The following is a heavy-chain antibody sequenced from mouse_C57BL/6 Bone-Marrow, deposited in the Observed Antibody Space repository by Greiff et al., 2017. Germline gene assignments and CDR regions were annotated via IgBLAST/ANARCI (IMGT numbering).Heavy chain of an antibody. CDR1: GFTFSDFY. Sequence: EVQLVESGGGLVQSGRSLRLSCATSGFTFSDFYMEWVRQAPGKGLEWIAASRNKANDYTTEYSASVKGRFIVSRDTSQSILYLQMNALRAEDTAIYYCARDDSFAYWGQGTLVTVSA. V-gene: IGHV7-1*01. CDR2: SRNKANDYTT. J-gene: IGHJ3*01. CDR3: ARDDSFAY.